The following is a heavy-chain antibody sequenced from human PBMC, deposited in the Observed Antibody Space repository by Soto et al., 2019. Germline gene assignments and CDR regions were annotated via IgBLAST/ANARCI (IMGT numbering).Heavy chain of an antibody. Sequence: SVKVSCKSSVGTFSSYAISWVRQAPGQGLEWMGGIIPIFGTANYAQKFQGRVTITADESTSTAYMELSSLRSEDTAVYYCAIYCSSTSCYRLGMDVWGQGTTVTVSS. D-gene: IGHD2-2*01. CDR2: IIPIFGTA. CDR1: VGTFSSYA. J-gene: IGHJ6*02. CDR3: AIYCSSTSCYRLGMDV. V-gene: IGHV1-69*13.